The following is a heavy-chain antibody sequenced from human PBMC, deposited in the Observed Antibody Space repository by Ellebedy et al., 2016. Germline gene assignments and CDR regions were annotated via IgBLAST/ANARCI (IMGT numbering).Heavy chain of an antibody. V-gene: IGHV3-66*01. Sequence: GGFLRLSCAASGFTVSSNYMSWVRQAPGKGLEWISVIYSGENTYYADSVKGRFIISRDNSKNTLYLQMNSLRTEDTAVYYCAGEAGLTGTQHIPDHWGQGTLVTVSS. D-gene: IGHD3-9*01. CDR2: IYSGENT. J-gene: IGHJ5*02. CDR3: AGEAGLTGTQHIPDH. CDR1: GFTVSSNY.